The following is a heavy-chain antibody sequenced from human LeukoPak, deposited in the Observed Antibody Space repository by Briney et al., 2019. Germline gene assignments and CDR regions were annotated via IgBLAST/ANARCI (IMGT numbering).Heavy chain of an antibody. D-gene: IGHD6-19*01. CDR2: IWYDGSNK. Sequence: GGSLRLSCAASGLSLTTHGMHWVRQAPGKGLEWVAVIWYDGSNKYYADSVKGRFTISRDNSKNTLYLQMNSLRAEDTAVYYCARDRAGPVAGTTSWFDPWGQGTLVTVSS. J-gene: IGHJ5*02. V-gene: IGHV3-33*01. CDR3: ARDRAGPVAGTTSWFDP. CDR1: GLSLTTHG.